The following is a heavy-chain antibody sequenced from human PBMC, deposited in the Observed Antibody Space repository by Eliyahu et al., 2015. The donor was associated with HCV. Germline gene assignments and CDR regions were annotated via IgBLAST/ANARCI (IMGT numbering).Heavy chain of an antibody. CDR3: TTDQRGTHRGLES. Sequence: EVQLVESGGGLAKPGGSLRLSCAASGFTFASAWVSWVRQAPGKGLEWVGRIKSKVDGGTTDSAAPVKGRFTVSRDDSKNMLYLQMNSLKNEXTAVYYCTTDQRGTHRGLESWGRGTLVTVSS. CDR2: IKSKVDGGTT. V-gene: IGHV3-15*01. J-gene: IGHJ4*02. CDR1: GFTFASAW. D-gene: IGHD1-14*01.